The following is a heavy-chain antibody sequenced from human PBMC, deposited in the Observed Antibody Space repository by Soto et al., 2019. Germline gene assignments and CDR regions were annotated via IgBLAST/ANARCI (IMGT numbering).Heavy chain of an antibody. CDR2: ISANGQGI. V-gene: IGHV3-23*01. Sequence: GSLRLSCAASGFTFSSYALSWVRQAPGKGLEWVSAISANGQGIYYADSVRGRFTISRDNSKNTIFLHMDSLRAEDTAVYYCAKEFYDFWSGYYGFAHYGMDVWGQGTTVTVSS. CDR3: AKEFYDFWSGYYGFAHYGMDV. J-gene: IGHJ6*02. CDR1: GFTFSSYA. D-gene: IGHD3-3*01.